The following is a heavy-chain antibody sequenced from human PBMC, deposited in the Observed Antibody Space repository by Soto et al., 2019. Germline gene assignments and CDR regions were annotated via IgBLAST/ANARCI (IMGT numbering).Heavy chain of an antibody. D-gene: IGHD6-19*01. J-gene: IGHJ4*02. CDR1: GGTISGDGYY. V-gene: IGHV4-39*07. CDR2: ISYSGST. Sequence: PSETLSLTCSVSGGTISGDGYYWGWIHKSPEKGLEWIASISYSGSTYYNPTLKSRVTISVDTSKNQFSLKLSSVTAADTAVYYCARVLPGIAVAGNFDYWGQGTLVTVSS. CDR3: ARVLPGIAVAGNFDY.